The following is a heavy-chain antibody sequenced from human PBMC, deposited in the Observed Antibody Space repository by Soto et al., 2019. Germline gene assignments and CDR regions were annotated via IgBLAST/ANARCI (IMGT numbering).Heavy chain of an antibody. D-gene: IGHD6-13*01. Sequence: ASVKGSCKASGYTFTSDGISWVRQAPGQGLEWMGWISAYNGNTNYAQKLQGRVTMTTDTSTSTAYMELRSLRSDDTAVYYCARDVPRVAAAGTYYYGMDVWGQGTTVTVSS. CDR2: ISAYNGNT. V-gene: IGHV1-18*01. CDR1: GYTFTSDG. J-gene: IGHJ6*02. CDR3: ARDVPRVAAAGTYYYGMDV.